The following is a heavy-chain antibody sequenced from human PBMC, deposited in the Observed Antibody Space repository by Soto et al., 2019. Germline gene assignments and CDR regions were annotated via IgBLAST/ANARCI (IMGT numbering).Heavy chain of an antibody. CDR2: IIPIFGTA. CDR1: GGTFSSYA. D-gene: IGHD3-22*01. Sequence: SVKVSCKASGGTFSSYAISWVRQAPGQGLEWMGGIIPIFGTANYAQKFQGRVTITADESTSTAYMELSSLRSEDTAVYYCARSHGSPFYYDSSGYYGYYYYGMDVWGQGTTVTV. CDR3: ARSHGSPFYYDSSGYYGYYYYGMDV. V-gene: IGHV1-69*13. J-gene: IGHJ6*02.